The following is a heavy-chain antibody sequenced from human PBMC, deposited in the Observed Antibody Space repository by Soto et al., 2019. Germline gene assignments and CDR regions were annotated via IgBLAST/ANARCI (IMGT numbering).Heavy chain of an antibody. CDR1: GGSICSYY. D-gene: IGHD6-13*01. J-gene: IGHJ6*02. V-gene: IGHV4-59*01. CDR3: ARGRDQRLVLPTYYYDMDV. Sequence: SETLSLTCTVSGGSICSYYWSWIRQPPGKGLEWIGYIYYSGSTNYNPSLNSRVTISVDTSKNQFSVKLSSVTAADTAVYYCARGRDQRLVLPTYYYDMDVWGQGTTVTVSS. CDR2: IYYSGST.